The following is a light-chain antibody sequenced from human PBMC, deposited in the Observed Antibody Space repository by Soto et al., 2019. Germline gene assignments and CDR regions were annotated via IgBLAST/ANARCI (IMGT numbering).Light chain of an antibody. J-gene: IGLJ1*01. Sequence: QSALTQPASVSGSPGQSITISCTGTSSDVGGYNYVSWYQQHPGKAPKLMIYEVSNRPSRVSNRFSGSKSGNTASLTISGLQAEDEAAYYCSSYTRSSTSYVFGTGTKVTVL. CDR1: SSDVGGYNY. CDR2: EVS. V-gene: IGLV2-14*01. CDR3: SSYTRSSTSYV.